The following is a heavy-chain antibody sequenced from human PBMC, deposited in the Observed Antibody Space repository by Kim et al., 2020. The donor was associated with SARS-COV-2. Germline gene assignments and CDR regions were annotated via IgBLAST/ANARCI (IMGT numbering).Heavy chain of an antibody. CDR2: IRNTDQAI. Sequence: GGSLRLSCAASGFTFSTSEMNWVRHAPGKGLEWLSHIRNTDQAIYYADSVKGRFTISRDNAKNSVFLQMNSLRAEDTAVYYCARGRRNSNGYLSETFDSWGQGTLVTVSS. D-gene: IGHD3-22*01. V-gene: IGHV3-48*03. J-gene: IGHJ4*02. CDR3: ARGRRNSNGYLSETFDS. CDR1: GFTFSTSE.